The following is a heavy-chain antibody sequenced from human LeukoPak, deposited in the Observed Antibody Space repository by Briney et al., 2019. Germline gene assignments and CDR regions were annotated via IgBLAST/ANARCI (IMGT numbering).Heavy chain of an antibody. CDR2: ISGTGGNT. CDR1: GFTFSNYA. Sequence: GGSLRLSCAASGFTFSNYAMSWVRQAPGKGLEWVSAISGTGGNTYYADSVKGRFTISRDNSRHTLYLQMNSLRAEDTAVYYCAKDTRALLRLGYFDCWGQGTLVTVSS. V-gene: IGHV3-23*01. D-gene: IGHD1-26*01. J-gene: IGHJ4*02. CDR3: AKDTRALLRLGYFDC.